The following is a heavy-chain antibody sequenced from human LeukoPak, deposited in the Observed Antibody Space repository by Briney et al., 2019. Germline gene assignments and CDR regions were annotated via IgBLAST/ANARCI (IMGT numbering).Heavy chain of an antibody. J-gene: IGHJ4*02. Sequence: SETLSLTCTVSGGSINGYYWSWVRQPPGKGLEWIGYIYYSGTSQYNPSLKSRVTISVDTSENQFSPDLSSVTAADTAVYYCARHRRAYGNDYWGQGTLVTVSS. CDR1: GGSINGYY. CDR2: IYYSGTS. CDR3: ARHRRAYGNDY. D-gene: IGHD5-12*01. V-gene: IGHV4-59*01.